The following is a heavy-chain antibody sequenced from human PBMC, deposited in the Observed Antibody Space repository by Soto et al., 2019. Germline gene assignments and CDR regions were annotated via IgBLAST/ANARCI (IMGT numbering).Heavy chain of an antibody. Sequence: GGSLRLSCAASGFTFSSYGMHWVRQAPGKGLEWVAVIWYDGSNKYYADSVKGRFTISRDNSKNTLYLQMNSLRAEDTAVYYCARDRVCIAGECYYYMDVWGKGTTVTVSS. D-gene: IGHD6-13*01. CDR1: GFTFSSYG. CDR3: ARDRVCIAGECYYYMDV. V-gene: IGHV3-33*01. J-gene: IGHJ6*03. CDR2: IWYDGSNK.